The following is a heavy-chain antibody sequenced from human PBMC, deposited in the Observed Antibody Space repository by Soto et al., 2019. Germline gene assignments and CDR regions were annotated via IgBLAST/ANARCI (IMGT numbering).Heavy chain of an antibody. D-gene: IGHD1-1*01. CDR1: GASISSGDDY. CDR3: VTGNDFVDVFDY. V-gene: IGHV4-30-4*01. CDR2: IDNSGNI. Sequence: QVQLVESGPGLVKPSQTLSLTCTVSGASISSGDDYWTWIRQPPGKGLEWIGYIDNSGNIYPNQSLKTRLTISLDTSKNQSSLQVSSVTAADTAVYYCVTGNDFVDVFDYWGQGTLVTVSS. J-gene: IGHJ4*02.